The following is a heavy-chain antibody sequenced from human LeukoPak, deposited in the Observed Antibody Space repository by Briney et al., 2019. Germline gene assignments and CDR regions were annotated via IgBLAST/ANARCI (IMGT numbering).Heavy chain of an antibody. CDR1: GFDFSSYG. V-gene: IGHV3-23*01. CDR3: AKGDTYYDLLTCFDF. CDR2: FSASSTIT. J-gene: IGHJ4*02. Sequence: PGGSLRLSCAASGFDFSSYGMSWVRQSPGKGLEWVSTFSASSTITYYADSVKGRFTISRDNSKNTLYLQMSSLRDEDTAVYYCAKGDTYYDLLTCFDFWGPGTLVTVSS. D-gene: IGHD3-9*01.